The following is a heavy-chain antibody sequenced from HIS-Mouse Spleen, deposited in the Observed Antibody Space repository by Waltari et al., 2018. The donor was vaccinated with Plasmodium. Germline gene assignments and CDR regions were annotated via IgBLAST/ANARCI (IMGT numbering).Heavy chain of an antibody. D-gene: IGHD3-3*01. Sequence: AASGFTFSSYAMHWVRQAPGKGLEWVAVIAYDGSNKYYADSVKGRFTIYRDNSKNTRYLQMNSLRAEDTAVYYCARLYYDFWSGYYPYGMDVWGQGTTVTVSS. CDR2: IAYDGSNK. CDR3: ARLYYDFWSGYYPYGMDV. J-gene: IGHJ6*02. CDR1: GFTFSSYA. V-gene: IGHV3-30*04.